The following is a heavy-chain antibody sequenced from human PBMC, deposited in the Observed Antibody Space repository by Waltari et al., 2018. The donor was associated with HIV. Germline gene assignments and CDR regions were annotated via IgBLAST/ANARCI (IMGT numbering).Heavy chain of an antibody. CDR2: IIPRFGAA. J-gene: IGHJ4*02. D-gene: IGHD5-12*01. CDR3: ARDEGRGYASRYFDC. V-gene: IGHV1-69*12. CDR1: GGTLSYSA. Sequence: QVQLVQSGAEVKKPGSSVKVSCKASGGTLSYSAPRWVRQAPGQGLEWMGGIIPRFGAANSPQTFQGRVTITADESTSTAYMELSSLRSEDTAVYYCARDEGRGYASRYFDCWGQGTLVTVSS.